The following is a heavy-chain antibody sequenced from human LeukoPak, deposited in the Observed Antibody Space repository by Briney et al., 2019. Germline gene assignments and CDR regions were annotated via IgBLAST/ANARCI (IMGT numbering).Heavy chain of an antibody. V-gene: IGHV4-39*01. CDR1: GGSISSSGYY. CDR3: ARGPGEYYGSYLYYYYGMDV. J-gene: IGHJ6*02. CDR2: IYYSGST. Sequence: SETLSLTCTVSGGSISSSGYYWGWIRQPPGKGLEWIGSIYYSGSTYYNPSLKSRVTISVDTSKNQFSLKLSSVTAADTAVYYCARGPGEYYGSYLYYYYGMDVWGQGTTVTVSS. D-gene: IGHD3-10*01.